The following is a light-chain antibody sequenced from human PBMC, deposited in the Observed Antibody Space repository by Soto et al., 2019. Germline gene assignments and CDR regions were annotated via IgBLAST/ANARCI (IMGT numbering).Light chain of an antibody. CDR1: QSVSTTF. J-gene: IGKJ2*01. CDR2: GAS. CDR3: QHYGTSPPFT. Sequence: EIVLTQSPGTLSLSPGERATLSCRASQSVSTTFLAWFQQKPGQAPRLLISGASSRATGIPDRFSGSGSGTDFPLTISRLEPEDFAVYYCQHYGTSPPFTFGQGTKLEIK. V-gene: IGKV3-20*01.